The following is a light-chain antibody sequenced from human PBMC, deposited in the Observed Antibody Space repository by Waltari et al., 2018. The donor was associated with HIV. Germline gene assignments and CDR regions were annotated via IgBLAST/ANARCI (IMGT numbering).Light chain of an antibody. CDR3: MHGQQTAE. CDR2: LGS. J-gene: IGKJ1*01. V-gene: IGKV2-28*01. Sequence: DIAMIQSPDSLTVSPGEPASIPCRSSRSLLHQTGQNSLDWCIQRPGQAPELLNYLGSRRVSGVADSIAGSGSGTVFILKISRVEPEDVGVCCCMHGQQTAEFGQGTKVGVK. CDR1: RSLLHQTGQNS.